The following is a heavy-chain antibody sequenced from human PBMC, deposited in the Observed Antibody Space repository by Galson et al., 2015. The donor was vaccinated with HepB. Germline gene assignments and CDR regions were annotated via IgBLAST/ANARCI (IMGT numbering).Heavy chain of an antibody. CDR2: IYYSGST. CDR1: GGSISSSSYY. CDR3: ASPRGERRRKGYYFDY. Sequence: SETLSLTCAVYGGSISSSSYYWGWIRQPPGKGLEWIGSIYYSGSTYYNPSLKSRVTISVDTSKNQFSLKLSSVTAADTAVYYCASPRGERRRKGYYFDYWGQGTLVTVSS. D-gene: IGHD1-1*01. V-gene: IGHV4-39*01. J-gene: IGHJ4*02.